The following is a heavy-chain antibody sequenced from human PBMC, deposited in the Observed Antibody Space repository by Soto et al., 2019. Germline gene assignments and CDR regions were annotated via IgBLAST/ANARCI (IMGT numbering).Heavy chain of an antibody. CDR3: ARHRGYCSSTSCSYFDY. Sequence: SETLSLTCTVSGGSISSYYWSWIRQPPGKGLEWIGYISYSGSTNYNPSLKSRVTISVDTSKNQFSLKLSSVTAADTAVYYCARHRGYCSSTSCSYFDYWGQGTLVTVSS. V-gene: IGHV4-59*08. CDR2: ISYSGST. D-gene: IGHD2-2*01. CDR1: GGSISSYY. J-gene: IGHJ4*02.